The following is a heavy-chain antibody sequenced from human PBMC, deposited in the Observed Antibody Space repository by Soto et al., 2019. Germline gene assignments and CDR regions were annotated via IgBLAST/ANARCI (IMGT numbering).Heavy chain of an antibody. Sequence: DVNLVQSGGGSAQPGGSLRLSCATSGFTFSTYAMTWVRQVPGRGLQWVSTILPDETGFYTISVKGRFTISGDNYRGIVYLQMNDLWVEDAAIYYCAKDRLPTSGQRFYFDSWGQGSLVTVSS. J-gene: IGHJ4*02. V-gene: IGHV3-23*04. D-gene: IGHD2-15*01. CDR1: GFTFSTYA. CDR2: ILPDETG. CDR3: AKDRLPTSGQRFYFDS.